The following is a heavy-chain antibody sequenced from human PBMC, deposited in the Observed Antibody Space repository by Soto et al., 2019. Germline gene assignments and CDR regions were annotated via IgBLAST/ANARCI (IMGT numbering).Heavy chain of an antibody. CDR3: ARGRYGDY. CDR1: GYTFTSYG. Sequence: QVHLVQSGAEVKKPGASVKVSCKCSGYTFTSYGITWVRQAPGQGLEWMGWISAHNGNTDYAQKVQGRVTVTRETSTGTAYMELRSLRSDDTAVYYCARGRYGDYWGQGALVTVSS. J-gene: IGHJ4*02. D-gene: IGHD1-1*01. V-gene: IGHV1-18*01. CDR2: ISAHNGNT.